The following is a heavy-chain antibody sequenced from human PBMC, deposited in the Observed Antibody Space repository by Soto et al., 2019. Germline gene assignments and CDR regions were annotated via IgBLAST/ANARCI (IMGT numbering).Heavy chain of an antibody. CDR2: IIPIFGTA. Sequence: ASVKVSCKASGGTFSSYAISGVRQAPGQGLEWMGGIIPIFGTANYAQKFQGRVTITADESTSTAYMELSSLRSEDTAVYYCARTDPYYYDSSGYSRFDYWGQGTLVTVSS. D-gene: IGHD3-22*01. V-gene: IGHV1-69*13. J-gene: IGHJ4*02. CDR1: GGTFSSYA. CDR3: ARTDPYYYDSSGYSRFDY.